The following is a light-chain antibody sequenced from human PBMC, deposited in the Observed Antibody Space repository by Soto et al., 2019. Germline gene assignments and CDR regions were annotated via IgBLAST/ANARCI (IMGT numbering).Light chain of an antibody. Sequence: QAVVTQPPSASGTPGQRVTISCSGSSSNIGTYSVSWYQHFPGTAPRLLIYSDNQRPSGVPDRFSASKSGASASLAISGLQSEDEADYYCAAWDDSLNGRVFGGGTKLTVL. CDR3: AAWDDSLNGRV. V-gene: IGLV1-44*01. CDR2: SDN. CDR1: SSNIGTYS. J-gene: IGLJ3*02.